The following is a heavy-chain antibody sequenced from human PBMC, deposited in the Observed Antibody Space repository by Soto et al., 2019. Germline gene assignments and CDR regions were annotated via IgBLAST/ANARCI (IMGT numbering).Heavy chain of an antibody. CDR3: TRHVSGYDSSGYVVY. CDR1: GFTFSDSA. D-gene: IGHD3-22*01. V-gene: IGHV3-73*01. J-gene: IGHJ4*02. Sequence: EVQLVESGGGLVQPGGSLKLSCAASGFTFSDSAMHWVRQASGKGLEWVGRIRSKANNYATAYAASVKGRFTISRDDSRNTAYLQMNSLKTEDTAVYYCTRHVSGYDSSGYVVYWGQGTLVTVSS. CDR2: IRSKANNYAT.